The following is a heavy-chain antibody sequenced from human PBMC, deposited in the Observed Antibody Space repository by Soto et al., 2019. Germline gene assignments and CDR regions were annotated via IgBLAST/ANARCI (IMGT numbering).Heavy chain of an antibody. CDR3: GSGGMDWFNYYYG. CDR1: GASFGGYL. V-gene: IGHV4-34*01. D-gene: IGHD3-3*01. Sequence: PTDPLSLAGGVPGASFGGYLWCWIRQPSGKDLECIGEIDHSGSTDYKPSLKSRVTISEDASKNQVCLELSSVTAADTAVYYCGSGGMDWFNYYYG. CDR2: IDHSGST. J-gene: IGHJ6*01.